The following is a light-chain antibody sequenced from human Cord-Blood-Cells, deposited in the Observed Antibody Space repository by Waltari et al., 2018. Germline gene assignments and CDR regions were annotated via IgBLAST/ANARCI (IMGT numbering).Light chain of an antibody. CDR2: GAS. CDR1: QSVSSSY. Sequence: IVLTQSPGTLSLSPGERDTLSCRASQSVSSSYLAWYQQKPGQAPRLLIYGASSRATGIPDRFSGSGSGTDFTLTISRLEPEDFAVYYCQQYGSPWTFGQGTKVEIK. J-gene: IGKJ1*01. CDR3: QQYGSPWT. V-gene: IGKV3-20*01.